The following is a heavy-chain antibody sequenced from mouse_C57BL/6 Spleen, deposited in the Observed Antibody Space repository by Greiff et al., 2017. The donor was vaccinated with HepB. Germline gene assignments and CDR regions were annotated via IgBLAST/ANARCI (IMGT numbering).Heavy chain of an antibody. J-gene: IGHJ1*03. V-gene: IGHV5-17*01. Sequence: EVMLVESGGGLVKPGGSLKLSCAASGFTFSDYGMHWVRQAPEKGLEWVAYISSGSSTIYYADTVKGRFTISRDNAKNTLFLQMTSLRSEATAMYYCASPYYGSSPSWSFDVWGTGTTVTVSS. CDR3: ASPYYGSSPSWSFDV. CDR2: ISSGSSTI. CDR1: GFTFSDYG. D-gene: IGHD1-1*01.